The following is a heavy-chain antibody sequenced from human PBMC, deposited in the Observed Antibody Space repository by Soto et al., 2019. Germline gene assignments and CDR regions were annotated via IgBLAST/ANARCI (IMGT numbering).Heavy chain of an antibody. CDR3: ARGEAGRYYGSGSYSYYYYMDV. J-gene: IGHJ6*03. V-gene: IGHV4-59*01. Sequence: SETLSLTCTVSGGSISSYYWSWIRQPPGKGLEWIGYIYYSGSTNYNPSLKSRVTISVDTSENQFSLKLSSVTAADTAVYYCARGEAGRYYGSGSYSYYYYMDVWGKGTTVTVSS. D-gene: IGHD3-10*01. CDR1: GGSISSYY. CDR2: IYYSGST.